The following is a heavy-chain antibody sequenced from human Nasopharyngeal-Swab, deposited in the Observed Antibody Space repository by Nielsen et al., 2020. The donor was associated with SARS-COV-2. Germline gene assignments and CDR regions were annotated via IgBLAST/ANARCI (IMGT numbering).Heavy chain of an antibody. V-gene: IGHV3-21*01. CDR3: ARQDRFYYYLDV. CDR2: ISPSSGYI. D-gene: IGHD3-3*01. CDR1: GFTFGSFG. Sequence: GESLKISCAGPGFTFGSFGMTWVRQAPGKGLEWVSYISPSSGYIYYAESLKGRFTISRDNGKNSVYLQMNSLRADDTAVYFCARQDRFYYYLDVWGKGTTVTVSS. J-gene: IGHJ6*03.